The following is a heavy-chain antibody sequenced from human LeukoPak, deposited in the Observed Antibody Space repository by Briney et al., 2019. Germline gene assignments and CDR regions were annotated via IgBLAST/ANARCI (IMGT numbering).Heavy chain of an antibody. J-gene: IGHJ6*02. CDR3: ARVVIGSVVYYYYYGMDV. CDR1: GYTFTSYG. CDR2: ISAYNGNT. V-gene: IGHV1-18*01. Sequence: ASVKVSCKASGYTFTSYGISWVRQAPGQGLGWMGWISAYNGNTNYAQKLQGRVTMTTDTSTSTAHMELRSLRSDDTAVYYCARVVIGSVVYYYYYGMDVWGQGTTVTVSS. D-gene: IGHD2-2*01.